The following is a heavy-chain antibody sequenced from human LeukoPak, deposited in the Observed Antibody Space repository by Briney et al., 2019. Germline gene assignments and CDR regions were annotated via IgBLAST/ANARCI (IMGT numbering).Heavy chain of an antibody. D-gene: IGHD2/OR15-2a*01. J-gene: IGHJ4*02. CDR1: GGSISSGGYY. Sequence: SETLSLTCTVSGGSISSGGYYWSWIRQHPGEGLEWIGYTYYSGSTYYNPSLKSRVTISVDTSKNQFSLKLSSVTAADTAVYYCVRVRGEYYFDYWGQGTLVTVSS. CDR2: TYYSGST. V-gene: IGHV4-31*03. CDR3: VRVRGEYYFDY.